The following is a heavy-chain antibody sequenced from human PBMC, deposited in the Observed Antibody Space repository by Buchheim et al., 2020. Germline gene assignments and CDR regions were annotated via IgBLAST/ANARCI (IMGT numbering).Heavy chain of an antibody. V-gene: IGHV3-7*01. J-gene: IGHJ5*02. CDR2: INEDGREK. CDR1: EFTITSYW. D-gene: IGHD6-13*01. Sequence: EAQLVESGGGLVQPGGSLRLSCAASEFTITSYWMSWVRQAPGKGLEWVANINEDGREKNYVDSVKGRFTISRDNAKNSLYLQMNRLRVEDTAVYYCAAEEGSWGQGTL. CDR3: AAEEGS.